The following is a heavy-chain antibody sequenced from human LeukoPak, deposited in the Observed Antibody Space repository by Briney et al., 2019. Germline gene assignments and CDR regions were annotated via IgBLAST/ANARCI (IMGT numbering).Heavy chain of an antibody. CDR2: INPNSGGT. J-gene: IGHJ4*02. V-gene: IGHV1-2*02. CDR1: GYTFTGYY. D-gene: IGHD3-22*01. Sequence: ASVKVSCKASGYTFTGYYIHWVRPAPGQGLEWMGWINPNSGGTNYAQKFQGRVTMTRDTSISTAYMELSRLRSDDTAVYYCARASRDYYDSSEGFDYWGQGTLVTVSS. CDR3: ARASRDYYDSSEGFDY.